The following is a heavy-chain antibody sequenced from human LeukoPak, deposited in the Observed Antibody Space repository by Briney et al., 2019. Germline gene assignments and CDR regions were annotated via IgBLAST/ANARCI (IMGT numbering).Heavy chain of an antibody. V-gene: IGHV3-7*03. CDR2: INHNGNVN. J-gene: IGHJ6*02. D-gene: IGHD6-19*01. Sequence: PGGSLRLSCAASGFTFSSYWMNWARQAPGKGLEWVASINHNGNVNYYVDSVKGRFTISRDNAKNSLYLQMSNLRAEDTAVYFCATECSSYYSSDYYYYGMDVWGQGTTVTVSS. CDR3: ATECSSYYSSDYYYYGMDV. CDR1: GFTFSSYW.